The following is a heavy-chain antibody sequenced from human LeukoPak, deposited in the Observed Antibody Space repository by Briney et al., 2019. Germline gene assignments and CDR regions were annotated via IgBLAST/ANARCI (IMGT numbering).Heavy chain of an antibody. D-gene: IGHD5-18*01. CDR3: ARVPWIQPFDY. V-gene: IGHV1-69*05. Sequence: SVKVSCKASGGTFSSYAISWVRQAPGQGLEWMGGIIPIFGTANYAQKFQGRVTMTRNTSISTAYMELSSLRSEDTAVYYCARVPWIQPFDYWGQGTLVTVSS. J-gene: IGHJ4*02. CDR2: IIPIFGTA. CDR1: GGTFSSYA.